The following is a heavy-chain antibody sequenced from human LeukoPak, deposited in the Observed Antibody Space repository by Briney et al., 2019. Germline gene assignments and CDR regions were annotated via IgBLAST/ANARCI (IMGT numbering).Heavy chain of an antibody. J-gene: IGHJ3*02. D-gene: IGHD1-1*01. CDR1: GGTFSSYA. CDR2: IIPIFGTA. CDR3: ARVGGTRSDAFDI. V-gene: IGHV1-69*05. Sequence: GASVKLSCKASGGTFSSYAISWVRQAPGPGHEWMGGIIPIFGTANYAQKFQGRVTITTDESTSTAYMELSSLSFEDTAVYYCARVGGTRSDAFDIWGQGTRVTVSS.